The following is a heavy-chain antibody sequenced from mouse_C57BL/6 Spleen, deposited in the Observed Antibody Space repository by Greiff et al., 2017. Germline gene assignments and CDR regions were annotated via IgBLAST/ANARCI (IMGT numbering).Heavy chain of an antibody. CDR2: INPSNGGT. CDR1: GYTFTSYW. CDR3: ARGSYYYGSSYWYFDV. V-gene: IGHV1-53*01. Sequence: QVQLQQPGTELVKPGASVKLSCKASGYTFTSYWMHWVKQRPGQGLEWIGNINPSNGGTNYNEKFKSKATLTVDKSSSTAYMQLSSLTSEDSAVYYCARGSYYYGSSYWYFDVWGTGTTVTVSS. D-gene: IGHD1-1*01. J-gene: IGHJ1*03.